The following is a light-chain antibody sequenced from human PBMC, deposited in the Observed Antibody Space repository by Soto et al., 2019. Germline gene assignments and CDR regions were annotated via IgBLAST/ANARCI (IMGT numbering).Light chain of an antibody. CDR1: QSVSSK. Sequence: EIVMTQSPVTLSVSPGERATLSCRASQSVSSKLAWDQQKPGQAPRLLIYGASTRATGIPARFSGSGSGTECSLSISRQQSEDFPVYYFQQYNNWPQTFGQRTKLEIK. CDR2: GAS. J-gene: IGKJ2*01. V-gene: IGKV3-15*01. CDR3: QQYNNWPQT.